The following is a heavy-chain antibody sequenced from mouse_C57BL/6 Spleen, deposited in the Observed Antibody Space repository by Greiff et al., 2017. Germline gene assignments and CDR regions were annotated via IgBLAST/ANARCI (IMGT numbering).Heavy chain of an antibody. CDR2: IDPSDSET. D-gene: IGHD2-1*01. Sequence: VQLQQPGAELVRPGSSVKLSCKASGYTFTSYWMHWVKQRPIQGLEWIGNIDPSDSETHYNQKFKDKATLTVDKSSSTAYMQLSSLTSEDSAVYYCARGLYGNYDYFDYWGQGTTLTVSS. J-gene: IGHJ2*01. CDR1: GYTFTSYW. CDR3: ARGLYGNYDYFDY. V-gene: IGHV1-52*01.